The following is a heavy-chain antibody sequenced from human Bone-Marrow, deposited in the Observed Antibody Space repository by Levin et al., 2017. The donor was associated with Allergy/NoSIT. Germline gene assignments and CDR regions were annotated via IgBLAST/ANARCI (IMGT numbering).Heavy chain of an antibody. CDR1: GFSIGGAYY. V-gene: IGHV4-38-2*01. CDR2: IYHSGTT. J-gene: IGHJ5*01. Sequence: GSLRLSCAVSGFSIGGAYYWGWIRQPPGKGLEWIGSIYHSGTTYYNPSLKSRITISRDTSKNQFSLRLSSMTAADTAVYYCASGHNSGWYKEWFDLWGQGTLVTVSS. CDR3: ASGHNSGWYKEWFDL. D-gene: IGHD6-13*01.